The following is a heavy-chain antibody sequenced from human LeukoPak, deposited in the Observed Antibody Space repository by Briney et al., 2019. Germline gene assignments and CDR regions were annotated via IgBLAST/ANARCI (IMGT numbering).Heavy chain of an antibody. Sequence: GGSLRLSCAASGFTFDDYGMSWVRQAPGKGLEWVSGINWNGGSTGYADSVKGRFTISRDNAKNSLYLQMNSLRAEDTAVYYCARDRHRWSGYSYYYGMDVWGQGTTVTVSS. CDR2: INWNGGST. D-gene: IGHD3-3*01. J-gene: IGHJ6*02. CDR3: ARDRHRWSGYSYYYGMDV. CDR1: GFTFDDYG. V-gene: IGHV3-20*04.